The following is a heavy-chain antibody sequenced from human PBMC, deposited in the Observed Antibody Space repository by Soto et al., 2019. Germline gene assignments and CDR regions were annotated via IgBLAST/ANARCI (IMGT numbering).Heavy chain of an antibody. Sequence: QVQLVQSGAEVKKPGSSVKVSCKASGGTFSSYTISWVRQAPGQGLEWMGRIIPILGIANYAQKFQGRVTITADKSTSTAYMELSSLRSEDTAVYYCARCDSSAFGGPEHNFQHWGQGTLVTVSS. CDR1: GGTFSSYT. J-gene: IGHJ1*01. CDR2: IIPILGIA. CDR3: ARCDSSAFGGPEHNFQH. D-gene: IGHD6-19*01. V-gene: IGHV1-69*02.